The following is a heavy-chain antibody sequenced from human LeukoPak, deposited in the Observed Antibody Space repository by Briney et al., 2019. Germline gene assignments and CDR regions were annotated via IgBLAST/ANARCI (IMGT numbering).Heavy chain of an antibody. Sequence: PSETLSLTCAVSGGSISSTNWWSWVRQPPGKGLEWIGEIYHSGSTNYNPSLKSRVTISVDTSKNQFSLKLSSVTATDTAVYYCARGLLAAAVDYWGQGTLVTVSS. D-gene: IGHD6-13*01. CDR3: ARGLLAAAVDY. CDR1: GGSISSTNW. CDR2: IYHSGST. J-gene: IGHJ4*02. V-gene: IGHV4-4*02.